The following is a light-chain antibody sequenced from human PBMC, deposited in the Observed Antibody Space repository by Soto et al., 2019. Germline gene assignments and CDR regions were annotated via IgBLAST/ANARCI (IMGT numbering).Light chain of an antibody. CDR1: QDISTY. V-gene: IGKV1-33*01. CDR3: QQYDNLFT. J-gene: IGKJ3*01. CDR2: DTS. Sequence: DLPMTQSPSSLSASVGDRVTITCQASQDISTYLNWYQHKSGKAPKLLIYDTSNLQTGVPSRFSGSGSGTDFTFTISSLQPEDIGTYYCQQYDNLFTFGPGTKVDIK.